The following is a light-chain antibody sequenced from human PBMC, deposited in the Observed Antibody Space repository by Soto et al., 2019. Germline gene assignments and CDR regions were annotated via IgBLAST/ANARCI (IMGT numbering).Light chain of an antibody. CDR3: SSYTSGSTYV. V-gene: IGLV2-14*01. CDR1: SSDVGGYNY. Sequence: QSVLTQPASVSGSPGQSITISCTGTSSDVGGYNYVSWYQQHPGKAPKLIIYEVSNRPSEISNRFSGSKSVNTASLTISGLQAEDEADYYCSSYTSGSTYVFGTGTKVTVL. J-gene: IGLJ1*01. CDR2: EVS.